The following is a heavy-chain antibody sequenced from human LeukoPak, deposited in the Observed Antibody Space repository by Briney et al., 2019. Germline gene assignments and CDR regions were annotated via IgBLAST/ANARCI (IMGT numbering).Heavy chain of an antibody. CDR1: SYTFTSYG. J-gene: IGHJ4*02. Sequence: GASVKVSCKASSYTFTSYGISWLRQAPGQGLEWMGWISAYNGNTNYAQKLQGRVTMTTDTSTSTAYMELRSLRSDDTAVYYCAREGEHYYDSSGYSYYFDYWGQGTLVTVSS. D-gene: IGHD3-22*01. CDR2: ISAYNGNT. CDR3: AREGEHYYDSSGYSYYFDY. V-gene: IGHV1-18*01.